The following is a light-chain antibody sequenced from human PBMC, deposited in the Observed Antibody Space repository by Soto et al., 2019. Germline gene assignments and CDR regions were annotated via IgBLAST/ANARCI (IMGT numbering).Light chain of an antibody. V-gene: IGKV1-39*01. CDR2: DAS. J-gene: IGKJ5*01. Sequence: IQMTQSPSSLSASVGDRVTITCQASQDISNYLNWYQQKPGKAPKLLISDASNLQIGVPSRFSGSGSGTEFTLTISSLEPEDFGTYYCQQSYKMPSFGQGTRLEIK. CDR3: QQSYKMPS. CDR1: QDISNY.